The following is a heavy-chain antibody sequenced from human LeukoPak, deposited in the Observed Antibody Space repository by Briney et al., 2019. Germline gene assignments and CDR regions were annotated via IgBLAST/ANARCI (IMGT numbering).Heavy chain of an antibody. CDR1: GCTFSSYA. CDR3: ARGGKYYYDSSGYQTCDAFDI. V-gene: IGHV1-69*04. CDR2: IIPILGIA. Sequence: ASVKLSCKASGCTFSSYAISLVRHPPAQGLEWMGRIIPILGIANYAQKFQGRVTITAEKSTSTAYMELSSLRSEDTAVYYCARGGKYYYDSSGYQTCDAFDIWGQGTMVTVSS. J-gene: IGHJ3*02. D-gene: IGHD3-22*01.